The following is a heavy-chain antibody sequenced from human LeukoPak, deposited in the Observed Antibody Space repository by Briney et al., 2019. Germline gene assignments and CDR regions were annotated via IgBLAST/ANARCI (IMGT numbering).Heavy chain of an antibody. V-gene: IGHV4-30-2*01. CDR1: GVSISSGGYS. Sequence: PSQTLSLTCAVSGVSISSGGYSWSWIRQPPGKGLEWIGYIYHSGSTYYNPPLKSRVTISVDRSKNQFSLKLSSVTAADTAVYYCARGIGGSRAVHYYYGMDVWGQGTTVTVSS. CDR3: ARGIGGSRAVHYYYGMDV. D-gene: IGHD2-15*01. J-gene: IGHJ6*02. CDR2: IYHSGST.